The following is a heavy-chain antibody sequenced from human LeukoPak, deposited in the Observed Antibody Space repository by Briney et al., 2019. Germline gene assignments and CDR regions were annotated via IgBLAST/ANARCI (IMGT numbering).Heavy chain of an antibody. V-gene: IGHV3-23*01. Sequence: PGGSLRLSCAASGFTFSSYALSWVRQAPRKGLEWVSAISGSGGSTFYGDSVKGRFTISRDNSKNTLYLQMNSLRAEDTAVYYCTKDRHYDILTGYYSGDAFDIWGQGTMVTVSS. CDR1: GFTFSSYA. D-gene: IGHD3-9*01. J-gene: IGHJ3*02. CDR2: ISGSGGST. CDR3: TKDRHYDILTGYYSGDAFDI.